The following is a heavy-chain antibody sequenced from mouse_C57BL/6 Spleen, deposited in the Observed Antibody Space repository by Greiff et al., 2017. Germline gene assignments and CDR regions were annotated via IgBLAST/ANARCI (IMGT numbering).Heavy chain of an antibody. CDR1: GYTFTSYW. J-gene: IGHJ1*03. CDR2: IYPSDSET. Sequence: QVQLKQSGAELVRPGSSVKLSCKASGYTFTSYWMDWVKQRPGQGLEWIGNIYPSDSETHYNQKFKDKATLTVDKSSSTAYMQLSSLTSEDSAVYYCARGSDWYFDVWGTGTTVTVSS. V-gene: IGHV1-61*01. CDR3: ARGSDWYFDV.